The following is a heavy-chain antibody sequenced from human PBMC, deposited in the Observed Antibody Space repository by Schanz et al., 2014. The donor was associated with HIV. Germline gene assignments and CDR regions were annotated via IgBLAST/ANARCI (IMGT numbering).Heavy chain of an antibody. CDR2: ISASGGST. V-gene: IGHV3-23*01. D-gene: IGHD2-15*01. Sequence: EVQLLESGGGLVQAGGSLRLSCAASGFTFSGFAMSWVRQTPGKGLEWVSTISASGGSTYYADSVLARFTISRDNSKNTLFLQINGLRAEDTAVYYCAKFGRLLGNFDDWGQGTLVTVSS. CDR1: GFTFSGFA. J-gene: IGHJ4*02. CDR3: AKFGRLLGNFDD.